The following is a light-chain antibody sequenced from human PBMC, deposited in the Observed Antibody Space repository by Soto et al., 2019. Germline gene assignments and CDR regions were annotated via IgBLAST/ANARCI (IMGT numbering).Light chain of an antibody. J-gene: IGKJ1*01. Sequence: DIVLTQSPGTLSLSPGERAALSCRASQNVGRNYLAWYQQKPGQAPRLLIYNASNRATGIPDRFSGSGSGTDFTLTISRLEPEDFAVYFCHQYAYSPWAFGQGTKVDIK. CDR1: QNVGRNY. V-gene: IGKV3-20*01. CDR3: HQYAYSPWA. CDR2: NAS.